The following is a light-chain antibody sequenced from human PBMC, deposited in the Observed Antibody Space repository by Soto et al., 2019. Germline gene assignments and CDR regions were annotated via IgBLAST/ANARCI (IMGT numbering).Light chain of an antibody. CDR2: SNN. Sequence: QSVLTQPPSASGTPGQRVTISCSGSSSNIGSKTVNWYQQLPGTAPKLLIYSNNQRPSGVPDRFSGSKSGTSASLAISGLQSEDEADYYCAARDDSLNGLVFGGGTKLTVL. V-gene: IGLV1-44*01. CDR3: AARDDSLNGLV. CDR1: SSNIGSKT. J-gene: IGLJ2*01.